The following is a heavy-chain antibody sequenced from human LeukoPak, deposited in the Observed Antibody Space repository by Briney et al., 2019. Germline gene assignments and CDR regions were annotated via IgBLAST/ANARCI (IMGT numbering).Heavy chain of an antibody. D-gene: IGHD3-9*01. CDR3: ARSDSGDFDWLLPSYYYYGMDV. CDR2: ISYDGSNK. V-gene: IGHV3-30*03. Sequence: GGSLRLSCAASGFTFSSYGMHWVRQAPGKGLEWVAVISYDGSNKYYADSVKGRFTISRDNSKNTLYLQMNSLRSEDTAVYYCARSDSGDFDWLLPSYYYYGMDVWGQGTTVTVSS. CDR1: GFTFSSYG. J-gene: IGHJ6*02.